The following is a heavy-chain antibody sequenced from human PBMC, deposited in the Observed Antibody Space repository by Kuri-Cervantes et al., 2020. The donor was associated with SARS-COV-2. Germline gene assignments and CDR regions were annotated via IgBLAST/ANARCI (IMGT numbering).Heavy chain of an antibody. CDR1: GYSISSGYY. J-gene: IGHJ5*02. CDR2: IYYSGST. CDR3: ARTKGTIFGVVNWFDP. V-gene: IGHV4-38-2*01. Sequence: SETLSLTCAVSGYSISSGYYWGWIRQPPGKGLEWIGSIYYSGSTYYNPSLKSRATISVDTSKNQFSLKLSSVTAADTAVYYCARTKGTIFGVVNWFDPWGQGTLVTVSS. D-gene: IGHD3-3*01.